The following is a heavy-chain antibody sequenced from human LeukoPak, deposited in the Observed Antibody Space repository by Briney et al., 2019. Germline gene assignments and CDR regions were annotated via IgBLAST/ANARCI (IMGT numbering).Heavy chain of an antibody. V-gene: IGHV5-51*01. CDR2: IYPGDSDT. J-gene: IGHJ3*02. D-gene: IGHD2-21*01. CDR3: ARQAPFYIHIPGDDAFDI. Sequence: GESLKISCKGSGYSFTSYWIGWVRQMPGKGLEWMGIIYPGDSDTRYSPSFQGQVTISVDQSIRTAYLQWRSLRASDTAIYYCARQAPFYIHIPGDDAFDIWGQGTMVTVSS. CDR1: GYSFTSYW.